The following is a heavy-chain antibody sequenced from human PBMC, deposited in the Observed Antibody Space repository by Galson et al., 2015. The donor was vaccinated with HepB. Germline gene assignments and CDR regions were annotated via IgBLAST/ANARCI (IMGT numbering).Heavy chain of an antibody. Sequence: SVKVSCKASGYTFTSYGISWVRQAPGQGLEWMGWISAYNGNTNYAQKLQGRVTMTTDTSTSTAYMELRSLRSDDTAVYYCARLRDGYNNHDAFDIWGQGTMVTVSS. CDR3: ARLRDGYNNHDAFDI. J-gene: IGHJ3*02. D-gene: IGHD5-24*01. CDR1: GYTFTSYG. V-gene: IGHV1-18*01. CDR2: ISAYNGNT.